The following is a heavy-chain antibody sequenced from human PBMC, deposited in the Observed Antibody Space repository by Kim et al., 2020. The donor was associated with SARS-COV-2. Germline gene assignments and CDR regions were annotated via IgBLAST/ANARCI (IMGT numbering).Heavy chain of an antibody. Sequence: SGPTLVKPTQTLTLTCTFSGFSLSTSGVGVGWIRQPPGKALEWLALIYWDDDKRYSPSLKSRLTITKDTSKNQVVLTMTNMDPVDTATYYCAHEPPRLYYYGSGSYYRGDWFDPWGQGTLVTVSS. CDR2: IYWDDDK. CDR1: GFSLSTSGVG. J-gene: IGHJ5*02. D-gene: IGHD3-10*01. V-gene: IGHV2-5*02. CDR3: AHEPPRLYYYGSGSYYRGDWFDP.